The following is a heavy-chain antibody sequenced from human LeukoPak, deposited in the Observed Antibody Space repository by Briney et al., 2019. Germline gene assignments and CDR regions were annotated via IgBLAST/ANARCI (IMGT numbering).Heavy chain of an antibody. CDR2: ISSSGSTI. D-gene: IGHD3-10*01. CDR1: GFTFSSYE. V-gene: IGHV3-48*03. CDR3: ARESDTMVRGVTAPAFDY. Sequence: GGSLRLSCAASGFTFSSYEMNWVRQAPGKGLEWVSYISSSGSTIYYADSVKGRFTISRDNAKNSLYLQMNSLRAEDTAVYYCARESDTMVRGVTAPAFDYWGQGTLVTVSS. J-gene: IGHJ4*02.